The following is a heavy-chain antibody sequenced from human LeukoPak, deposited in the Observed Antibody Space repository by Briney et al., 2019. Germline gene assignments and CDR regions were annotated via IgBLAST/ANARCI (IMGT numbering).Heavy chain of an antibody. J-gene: IGHJ6*03. CDR2: IYTSGST. D-gene: IGHD6-6*01. CDR1: GGSISSYY. V-gene: IGHV4-4*07. CDR3: ARSIADTYYYYYMDV. Sequence: SETLSLTCTVSGGSISSYYWSWIRQPAGKGLEWIGRIYTSGSTNYNPSLKSRVTISVDTSKNQFSLKLSSVTAADTAVYYCARSIADTYYYYYMDVWGKGTTVTVSS.